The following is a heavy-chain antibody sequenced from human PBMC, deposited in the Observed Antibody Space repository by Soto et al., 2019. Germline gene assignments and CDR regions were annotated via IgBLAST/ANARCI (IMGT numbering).Heavy chain of an antibody. V-gene: IGHV1-3*05. CDR1: GYTFTKYA. D-gene: IGHD6-19*01. CDR2: INAGNGNT. J-gene: IGHJ4*02. Sequence: QVQLVQSGAEEKKPGASVKFSGKAPGYTFTKYAMHWVRQAPGQSLEGMGGINAGNGNTKYSQKFQGRVTITRDTSASTAYMELSSLRSEDTAVYYCAREQWLGVDYWGQGTLVTVSS. CDR3: AREQWLGVDY.